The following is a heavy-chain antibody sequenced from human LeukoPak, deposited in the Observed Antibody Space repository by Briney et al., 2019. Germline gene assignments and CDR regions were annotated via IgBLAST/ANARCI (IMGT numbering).Heavy chain of an antibody. Sequence: ASAKASCKSSGYTSKTDAINWLRQDPGQGLESVGWINPSNGNPTYAQGFTGRFVFSLDTSVSTAFLHISSLQIEGTAVYYCARDTPDGRVTKFDYWGQRTLVTVSS. J-gene: IGHJ4*02. V-gene: IGHV7-4-1*02. CDR3: ARDTPDGRVTKFDY. CDR1: GYTSKTDA. CDR2: INPSNGNP. D-gene: IGHD4-17*01.